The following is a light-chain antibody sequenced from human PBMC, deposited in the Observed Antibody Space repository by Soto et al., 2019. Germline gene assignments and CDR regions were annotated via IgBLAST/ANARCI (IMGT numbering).Light chain of an antibody. CDR2: DAS. Sequence: DIQMTQSPSTLPASVGDRVTNTCRASQSISSWLAWYQQKPGKAPKLLIYDASSLESGVPSRFSGSGSGTEFTLTISSLQPDDFATYYCQQYNSYSLTFGGGTKVDIK. CDR3: QQYNSYSLT. CDR1: QSISSW. J-gene: IGKJ4*01. V-gene: IGKV1-5*01.